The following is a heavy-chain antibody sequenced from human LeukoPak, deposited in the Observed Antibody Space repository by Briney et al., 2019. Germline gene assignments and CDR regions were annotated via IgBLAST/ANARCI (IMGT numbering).Heavy chain of an antibody. CDR2: IYHSGST. D-gene: IGHD6-13*01. J-gene: IGHJ4*02. V-gene: IGHV4-30-2*01. CDR1: GGYISSGGYS. Sequence: SETLSLTCAVSGGYISSGGYSRIWIRQPPGKGLEWIGYIYHSGSTYYNPSLKSRVTISVDRSKNQFSLKLSSVTAADTAVYYCARLVAATGNFDYWGQGTLVTVSS. CDR3: ARLVAATGNFDY.